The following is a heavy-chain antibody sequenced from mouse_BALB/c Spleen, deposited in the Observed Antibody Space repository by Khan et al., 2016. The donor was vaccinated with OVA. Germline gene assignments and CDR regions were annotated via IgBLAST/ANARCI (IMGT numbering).Heavy chain of an antibody. V-gene: IGHV1-5*01. D-gene: IGHD2-1*01. CDR2: IYPGNSDT. CDR1: GYTFTNYW. J-gene: IGHJ2*03. Sequence: VQLKQSGTVLARPGASVKMSCKASGYTFTNYWMHWVKQRPGQGLEWIGTIYPGNSDTNYNQKFAGKAKLTAVTSTSTAYMELSSLTNEDSAVDYFARNVFGNYELWDYCGQGTSLTVSS. CDR3: ARNVFGNYELWDY.